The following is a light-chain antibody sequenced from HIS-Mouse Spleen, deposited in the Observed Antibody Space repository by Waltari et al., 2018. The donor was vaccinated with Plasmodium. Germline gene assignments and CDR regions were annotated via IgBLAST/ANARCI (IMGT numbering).Light chain of an antibody. J-gene: IGKJ2*01. V-gene: IGKV1-17*03. Sequence: DIQMTQSPSAMSASVGDRVTLTCRASQGISNYLAWFQQKPGKVPKRLIYAASSLNTGVPPRFSCSRSGTEFTPTISSLQHEDVATYYCRQQNSYPMYTFGHGTKLEIK. CDR3: RQQNSYPMYT. CDR1: QGISNY. CDR2: AAS.